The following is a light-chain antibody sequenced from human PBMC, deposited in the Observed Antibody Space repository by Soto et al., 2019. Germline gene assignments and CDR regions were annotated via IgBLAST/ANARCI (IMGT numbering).Light chain of an antibody. V-gene: IGKV3-20*01. Sequence: EIVLTQSPGTLSLSPGERATLSCRASQSVSTGYLAWYQQKLGQAPRLLIYGASSRATGIPDRFSGGGSGTDFTLTISRLEPEDFAVYYCQEYDTSRTFGQGTKVDIK. CDR3: QEYDTSRT. J-gene: IGKJ1*01. CDR1: QSVSTGY. CDR2: GAS.